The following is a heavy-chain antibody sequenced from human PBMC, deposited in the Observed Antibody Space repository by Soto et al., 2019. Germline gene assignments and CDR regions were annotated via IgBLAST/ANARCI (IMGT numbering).Heavy chain of an antibody. D-gene: IGHD3-10*01. CDR2: IYSTGSG. J-gene: IGHJ4*02. V-gene: IGHV4-59*01. Sequence: QVQLQESGPGLVKPSETLSLTCTVSSGSISSFYWSWIRQPPGKGLEWIGYIYSTGSGNYSPSLKSRVTMSMDTSTKQFFLKLSSVTAADTAVYYCARETRGRFDFWGQGAVVTVSS. CDR3: ARETRGRFDF. CDR1: SGSISSFY.